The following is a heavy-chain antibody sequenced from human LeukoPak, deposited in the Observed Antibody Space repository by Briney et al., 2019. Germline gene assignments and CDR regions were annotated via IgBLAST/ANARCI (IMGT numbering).Heavy chain of an antibody. V-gene: IGHV4-39*01. CDR2: IYYSGST. CDR3: APMGVPAATLLGIYNWFDP. J-gene: IGHJ5*02. CDR1: GGSISSSSYY. D-gene: IGHD2-2*01. Sequence: SETLSLTRTVSGGSISSSSYYWGWIRQPPGKGLEWIGSIYYSGSTYYNPSLKSRVTISVDTSKNQFSLKLSSVTAADTAVYYCAPMGVPAATLLGIYNWFDPWGQGTLVTVSS.